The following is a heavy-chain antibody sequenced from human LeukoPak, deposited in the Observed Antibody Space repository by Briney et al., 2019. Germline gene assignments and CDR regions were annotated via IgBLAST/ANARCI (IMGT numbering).Heavy chain of an antibody. V-gene: IGHV4-39*02. Sequence: SETLSLTCNVSGASMGSDSYSWVWLRQPPGKALVWIGSVYYSGSTYYTPSLKSRVTISVDMSRNHFSLRLNSVAAADTAVYYCARRYKDMVVVPAVFYFDYWGRGILVTVSS. D-gene: IGHD2-2*01. J-gene: IGHJ4*02. CDR2: VYYSGST. CDR1: GASMGSDSYS. CDR3: ARRYKDMVVVPAVFYFDY.